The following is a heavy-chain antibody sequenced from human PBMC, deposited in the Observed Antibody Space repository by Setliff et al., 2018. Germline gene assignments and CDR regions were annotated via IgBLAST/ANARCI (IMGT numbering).Heavy chain of an antibody. Sequence: PSETLSLTCAVYGGSLSTYSWIWIRQPPGKGLEWIGEINHSGSTNYNPSLKSRVTISVDTSKNQFSLKLSSVTTAETALYYCARAGLNRGAPYSSYAFDIWGQGTMVTVSS. J-gene: IGHJ3*02. D-gene: IGHD5-18*01. V-gene: IGHV4-34*01. CDR3: ARAGLNRGAPYSSYAFDI. CDR1: GGSLSTYS. CDR2: INHSGST.